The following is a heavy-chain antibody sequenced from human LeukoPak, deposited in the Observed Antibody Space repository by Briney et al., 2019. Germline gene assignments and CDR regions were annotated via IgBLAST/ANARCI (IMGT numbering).Heavy chain of an antibody. CDR1: GGSISSSSYY. CDR2: IYYSGST. J-gene: IGHJ4*02. Sequence: SETLSLTCTVSGGSISSSSYYWGWIRQPPGKGLEWIGSIYYSGSTYYNPSLKSRVTISVDTSKNQFSLKLSSVTAADTAVYYCARPRRPMVRAGVLSYWGQGTLVTVSS. V-gene: IGHV4-39*07. CDR3: ARPRRPMVRAGVLSY. D-gene: IGHD3-10*01.